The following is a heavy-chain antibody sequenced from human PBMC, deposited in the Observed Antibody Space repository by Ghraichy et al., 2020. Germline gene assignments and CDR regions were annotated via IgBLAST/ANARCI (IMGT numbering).Heavy chain of an antibody. CDR1: GFTFSSYA. CDR3: VKEYRNEYSSGWYLDFDY. J-gene: IGHJ4*02. CDR2: ISSNGGST. D-gene: IGHD6-19*01. Sequence: GGSLRLSCSASGFTFSSYAMHWVRQAPGKGLEYVSAISSNGGSTYYADSVKGRFTISRDNSKNTLYLQMSSLRAEDTAVYYCVKEYRNEYSSGWYLDFDYWGQGTLVTVSS. V-gene: IGHV3-64D*09.